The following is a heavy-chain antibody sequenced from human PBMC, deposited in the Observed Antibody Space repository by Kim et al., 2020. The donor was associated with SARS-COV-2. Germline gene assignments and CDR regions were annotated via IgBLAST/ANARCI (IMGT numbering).Heavy chain of an antibody. D-gene: IGHD2-2*01. V-gene: IGHV4-59*13. CDR3: ARVILSTSCYEDSSGWYPCGDYYYYGMDV. Sequence: SETLSLTCTVSGGSISSYYWSWIRQPPGKGLEWIGYIYYSGSTNYNPSLKSRVTISVDTSKNQFSLKLSSVTAADTAVYYCARVILSTSCYEDSSGWYPCGDYYYYGMDVWGQGTTVTVSS. J-gene: IGHJ6*02. CDR2: IYYSGST. CDR1: GGSISSYY.